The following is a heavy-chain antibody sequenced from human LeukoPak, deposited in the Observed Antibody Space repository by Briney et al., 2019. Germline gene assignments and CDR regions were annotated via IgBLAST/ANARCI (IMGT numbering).Heavy chain of an antibody. J-gene: IGHJ4*02. D-gene: IGHD3-3*01. V-gene: IGHV3-21*01. CDR1: GFTFSSYG. CDR3: AKETTYYDFWSGYSGYYFDY. CDR2: ISSSSSYI. Sequence: PGGTLRLSCAASGFTFSSYGMNWVRQAPGKGLEWVSSISSSSSYIYYADSVKGRFTISRDNAKNSLYLQMNSLRAEDTAVYYCAKETTYYDFWSGYSGYYFDYWGQGTLVTVSS.